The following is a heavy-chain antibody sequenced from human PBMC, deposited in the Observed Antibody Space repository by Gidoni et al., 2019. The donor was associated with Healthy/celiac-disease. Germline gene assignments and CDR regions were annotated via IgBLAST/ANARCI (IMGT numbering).Heavy chain of an antibody. J-gene: IGHJ4*02. Sequence: EVQLLESGGGLVQPGGSLRLSCAASGFTFSSYAMSWVRQAPGKGLEWVSAISGSGGSTYYADSVKGRFTISRDNSKNTLYLQMNSLRAEDTAVYYCAKDLRGDYYGSGSYYNYWGQGTLVTVSS. CDR1: GFTFSSYA. CDR3: AKDLRGDYYGSGSYYNY. V-gene: IGHV3-23*01. CDR2: ISGSGGST. D-gene: IGHD3-10*01.